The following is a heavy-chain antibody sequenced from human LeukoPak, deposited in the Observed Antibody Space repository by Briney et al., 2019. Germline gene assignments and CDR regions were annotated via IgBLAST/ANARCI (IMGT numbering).Heavy chain of an antibody. J-gene: IGHJ4*02. CDR2: IHTSGST. CDR1: GVSISSYY. V-gene: IGHV4-4*07. Sequence: SETLSLTCTVSGVSISSYYWSWIRQPAGKGLEWIGRIHTSGSTNYNPSLKSRVTMSVDTSKNQFSLKLSSVTAADTAVYYCARGPVWFGELYPDYWGQGTLVTVSS. D-gene: IGHD3-10*01. CDR3: ARGPVWFGELYPDY.